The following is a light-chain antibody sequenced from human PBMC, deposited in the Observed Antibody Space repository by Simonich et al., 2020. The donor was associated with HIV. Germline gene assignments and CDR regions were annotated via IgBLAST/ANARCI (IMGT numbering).Light chain of an antibody. CDR3: QQYNNWPPT. Sequence: DIVMTQSPATLSVSPGERATLSCRASQSVRSNLAWYQHKPGQAPRLLIYDASNRATGIPARFSGSGSGTEFTLTISSLQSEDFAVYYCQQYNNWPPTFGQGTKLEIK. CDR2: DAS. V-gene: IGKV3-15*01. CDR1: QSVRSN. J-gene: IGKJ2*01.